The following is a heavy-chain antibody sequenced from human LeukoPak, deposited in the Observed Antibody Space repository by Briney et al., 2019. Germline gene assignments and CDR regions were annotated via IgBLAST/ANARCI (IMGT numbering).Heavy chain of an antibody. V-gene: IGHV3-23*01. CDR1: GFTFSSYA. CDR2: ISGSGGST. CDR3: AKDYVLLWFGELLSYFDY. Sequence: GGSLRLSCAASGFTFSSYAMSWVRQAPGKGLEWVSVISGSGGSTYYADSVKGRFTISRDNSKNTLYLQMNSLRAEDTAAYYCAKDYVLLWFGELLSYFDYWGQGTLVTVSS. J-gene: IGHJ4*02. D-gene: IGHD3-10*01.